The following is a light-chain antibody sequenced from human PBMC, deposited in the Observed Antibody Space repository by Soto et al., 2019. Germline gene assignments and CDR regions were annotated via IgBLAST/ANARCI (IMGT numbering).Light chain of an antibody. V-gene: IGKV3-15*01. CDR3: QQYRT. CDR2: VAS. J-gene: IGKJ1*01. Sequence: EIVMTQSPATLSVSPGERATLSCRASQSVSSNLAWYQQKPGQAPRLLIYVASTRATGIPARFSGSGSGTEFTLTISSLQSEDFAVYYCQQYRTFGQGPKVDIK. CDR1: QSVSSN.